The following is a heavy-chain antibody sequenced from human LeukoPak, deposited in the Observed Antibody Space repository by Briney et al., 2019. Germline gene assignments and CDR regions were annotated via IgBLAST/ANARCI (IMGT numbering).Heavy chain of an antibody. CDR1: GYSISSGYY. CDR3: AKGAHIVVVVAATGSDY. Sequence: SETLSLTCVVSGYSISSGYYWSWIRQPPGKGLEWIGYIYYSGSTNYNPSLKSRVTISVDTSKNQFSLKLSSVTAADTAVYYCAKGAHIVVVVAATGSDYWGQGTLVTVSS. D-gene: IGHD2-15*01. V-gene: IGHV4-59*08. CDR2: IYYSGST. J-gene: IGHJ4*02.